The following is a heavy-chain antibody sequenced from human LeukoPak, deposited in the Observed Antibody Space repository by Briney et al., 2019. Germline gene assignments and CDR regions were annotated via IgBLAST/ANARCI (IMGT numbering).Heavy chain of an antibody. J-gene: IGHJ4*02. V-gene: IGHV1-2*04. D-gene: IGHD3-10*01. CDR2: INPNSGGT. CDR3: ARALSGSYYKGPGY. Sequence: APVKVSCKASGYTFTGYYMHWVRQVPGQGLEWMGWINPNSGGTNYAQKFQGWVTMTRDTSISTAHMELSRLRSDDTAVYYCARALSGSYYKGPGYWGQGTLVTVSS. CDR1: GYTFTGYY.